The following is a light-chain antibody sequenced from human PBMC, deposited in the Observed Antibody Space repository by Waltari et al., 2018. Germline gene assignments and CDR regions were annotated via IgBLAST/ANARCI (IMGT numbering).Light chain of an antibody. CDR2: GAS. J-gene: IGKJ1*01. CDR3: QHYVRLPAT. V-gene: IGKV3-20*01. Sequence: GASQSCRRAVAWYQQKPGQAPRLLIFGASNRATGIPDRFSGSGSETDFSLTISRLEPEDFAVYYCQHYVRLPATFGRGTKVEIK. CDR1: QSCRRAV.